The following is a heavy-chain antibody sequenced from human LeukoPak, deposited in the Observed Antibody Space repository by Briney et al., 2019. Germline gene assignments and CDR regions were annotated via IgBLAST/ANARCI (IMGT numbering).Heavy chain of an antibody. J-gene: IGHJ4*02. D-gene: IGHD5-24*01. V-gene: IGHV3-9*01. Sequence: PGRSLRLSCAASGFTFDDYAMHWVRQAPGKGLEWVSGISWNSGSIGYADSVKGRFTISRDNAKNSLYLQMNSLRAEDTALYYCAKDNGYNYDYWGQGTLVTVSS. CDR1: GFTFDDYA. CDR2: ISWNSGSI. CDR3: AKDNGYNYDY.